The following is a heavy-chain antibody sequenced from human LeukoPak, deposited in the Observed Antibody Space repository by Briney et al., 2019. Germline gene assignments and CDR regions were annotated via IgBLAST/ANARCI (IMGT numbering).Heavy chain of an antibody. CDR3: AKDNGFGCIAARPAACGDYYYGMDV. J-gene: IGHJ6*02. CDR2: ISGDGGST. CDR1: GFTFGDYA. V-gene: IGHV3-43*02. Sequence: GGSLRLSCAASGFTFGDYAMHWVRQAPGKGLEWVSLISGDGGSTYYADSVKGRFTISRDNSKNSLYLQMNSLRTEDTALYYCAKDNGFGCIAARPAACGDYYYGMDVWGQGTTVTVSS. D-gene: IGHD6-6*01.